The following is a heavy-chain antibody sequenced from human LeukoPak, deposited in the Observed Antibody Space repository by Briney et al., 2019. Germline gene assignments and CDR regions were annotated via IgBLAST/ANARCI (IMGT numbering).Heavy chain of an antibody. CDR2: IIPIFGTA. Sequence: SVKVSCKASGGTFSSYAISWVRQAPGQGLEWMGGIIPIFGTANYAQKFQGRVTITADKSTSTAYLELSSLRSEDTAVYYCASSNGYSSGWYLPITDYWGQGTLVTVSS. D-gene: IGHD6-19*01. J-gene: IGHJ4*02. CDR1: GGTFSSYA. CDR3: ASSNGYSSGWYLPITDY. V-gene: IGHV1-69*06.